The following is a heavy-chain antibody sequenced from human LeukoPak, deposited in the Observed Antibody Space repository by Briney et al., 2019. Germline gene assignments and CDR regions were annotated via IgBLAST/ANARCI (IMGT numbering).Heavy chain of an antibody. J-gene: IGHJ4*02. V-gene: IGHV3-7*05. CDR1: GFTFSSYW. D-gene: IGHD2-21*02. CDR2: IKQDGNEK. Sequence: GGSLRLSCAASGFTFSSYWMSWVRQAPGKGLEWVANIKQDGNEKYYVDSVKGRFTISRDNAKNSLYLQMNSLRVEDTAVYYCASEWRGVTLSYWGQGTLVTVSS. CDR3: ASEWRGVTLSY.